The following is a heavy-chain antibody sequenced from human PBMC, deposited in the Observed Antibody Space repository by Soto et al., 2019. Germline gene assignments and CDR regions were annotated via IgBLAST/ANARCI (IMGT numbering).Heavy chain of an antibody. CDR1: GFTFSSYA. Sequence: GGSLRLSCAASGFTFSSYAMSWVRQAPGKGLEWVSAISGSGGSTYYADSVKGRFTTSRDNSKNTLYLQMNSLRAEDTAVYYCAKTGFLEWLFYYFDYWGQGTLVTVSS. CDR3: AKTGFLEWLFYYFDY. J-gene: IGHJ4*02. CDR2: ISGSGGST. D-gene: IGHD3-3*01. V-gene: IGHV3-23*01.